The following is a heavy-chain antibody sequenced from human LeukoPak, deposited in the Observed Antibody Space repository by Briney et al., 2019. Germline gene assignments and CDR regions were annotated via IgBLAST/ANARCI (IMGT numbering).Heavy chain of an antibody. V-gene: IGHV1-18*01. CDR2: ISAYNGNT. J-gene: IGHJ4*02. Sequence: ASVKVSCKASGYTFTSYGISWVRQAPGQGLEWMGWISAYNGNTNYAQKFQGRVTMTRDTSISTAYMELSRLRSDDTAVYYCARDLLVRGVIVMILDYWGQGTLVTVSS. CDR1: GYTFTSYG. CDR3: ARDLLVRGVIVMILDY. D-gene: IGHD3-10*01.